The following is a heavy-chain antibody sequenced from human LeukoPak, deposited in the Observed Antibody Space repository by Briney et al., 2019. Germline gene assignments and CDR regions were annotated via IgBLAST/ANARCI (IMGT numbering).Heavy chain of an antibody. D-gene: IGHD6-13*01. J-gene: IGHJ3*02. CDR2: IWYDGSNK. Sequence: GRSLGFSCAASGFTFSSYGMHWVRQAPGKGLEWVAVIWYDGSNKYYADSVKGRFTISRDNSKSTLYLQMNSLRAEDTAVYYCARDGTLLSRYSSSNDAFDIWGQGTMVTVSS. V-gene: IGHV3-33*01. CDR1: GFTFSSYG. CDR3: ARDGTLLSRYSSSNDAFDI.